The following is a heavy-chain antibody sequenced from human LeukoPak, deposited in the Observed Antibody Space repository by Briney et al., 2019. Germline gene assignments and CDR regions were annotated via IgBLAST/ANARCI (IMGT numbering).Heavy chain of an antibody. Sequence: SETLSLTCAVYGGSFSGYYWSWIRQPPGKGLEWIGEINHSGSTNYNPSLKSRVTISVDTSKNQFSLKLSSVTAADTAVYYCARLDVTPDYYYYMDVWGKGTTVTVSS. CDR3: ARLDVTPDYYYYMDV. V-gene: IGHV4-34*01. CDR1: GGSFSGYY. CDR2: INHSGST. J-gene: IGHJ6*03. D-gene: IGHD2-15*01.